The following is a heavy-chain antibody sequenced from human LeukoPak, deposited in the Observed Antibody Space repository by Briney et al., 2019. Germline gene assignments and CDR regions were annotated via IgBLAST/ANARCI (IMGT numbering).Heavy chain of an antibody. CDR1: GGSISSYY. CDR3: ARVRPTSGHHDYYGMDV. Sequence: SETLSLTCTVSGGSISSYYWSWIRQPPGKGLEWIGYIYYSGSTNYNPSLKSRVTISVDTSKNQFSLKLSSVTAADTAVYYCARVRPTSGHHDYYGMDVWGQGTTVTVSS. D-gene: IGHD1-14*01. CDR2: IYYSGST. V-gene: IGHV4-59*01. J-gene: IGHJ6*02.